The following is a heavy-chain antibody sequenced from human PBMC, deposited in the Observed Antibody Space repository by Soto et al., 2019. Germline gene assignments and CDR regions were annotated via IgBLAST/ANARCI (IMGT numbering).Heavy chain of an antibody. CDR2: ISAYNGNT. CDR3: ARGGDYGSWSYSDRYYCCMDV. Sequence: QVQLVQSGAEVKKPGASVKVSCKASGYTFTSYGISWVRQAPGQGLEWMGWISAYNGNTNYAQKLQGRVTMTTDTSTSTAYMELRSLRSDDTAVYYCARGGDYGSWSYSDRYYCCMDVWGQGTTVTVSS. CDR1: GYTFTSYG. J-gene: IGHJ6*02. D-gene: IGHD3-10*01. V-gene: IGHV1-18*04.